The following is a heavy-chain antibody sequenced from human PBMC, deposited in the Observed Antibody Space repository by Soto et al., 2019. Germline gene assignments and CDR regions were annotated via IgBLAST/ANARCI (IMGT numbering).Heavy chain of an antibody. V-gene: IGHV1-46*03. CDR1: GYTFTGYY. CDR3: AIRYCTNGVCWPHNFDY. Sequence: ASVKVSCKASGYTFTGYYTHWVRQAPGQGLEWMGWINPDSGGSTSYAQKFQGRVTMTRDTSTSTVYMELSSLRSEDTAVYYCAIRYCTNGVCWPHNFDYWGQGTLVTVSS. J-gene: IGHJ4*02. D-gene: IGHD2-8*01. CDR2: INPDSGGST.